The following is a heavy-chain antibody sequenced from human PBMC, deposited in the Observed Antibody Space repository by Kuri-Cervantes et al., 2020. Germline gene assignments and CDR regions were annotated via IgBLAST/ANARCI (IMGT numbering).Heavy chain of an antibody. CDR2: IYYSGST. Sequence: ESLKISCTVSGGSISSYYWSWIRQPPGKGLEWIGYIYYSGSTNYNPSLKSRVTISVDTSKNQFSLKLSSVTAADTAVYYCARGRIAAAGTRWFDPWGQGTLVTVSS. D-gene: IGHD6-13*01. CDR1: GGSISSYY. V-gene: IGHV4-59*12. CDR3: ARGRIAAAGTRWFDP. J-gene: IGHJ5*02.